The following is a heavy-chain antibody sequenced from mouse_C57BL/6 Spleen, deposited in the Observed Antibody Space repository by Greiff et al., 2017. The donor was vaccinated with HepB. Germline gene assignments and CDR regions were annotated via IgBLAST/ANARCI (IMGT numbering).Heavy chain of an antibody. CDR2: IYPGSGST. CDR3: ARRGGKIYYDYDDGGYFDY. V-gene: IGHV1-55*01. Sequence: QVQLQQPGAELVKPGASVKMSCKASGYTFTSYWITWVKQGPGQGLEWIGDIYPGSGSTNYNEKLKSKATLTVDTSASTAYMQLSSLTSEDSAVYYCARRGGKIYYDYDDGGYFDYWGQGTTLTVSS. J-gene: IGHJ2*01. CDR1: GYTFTSYW. D-gene: IGHD2-4*01.